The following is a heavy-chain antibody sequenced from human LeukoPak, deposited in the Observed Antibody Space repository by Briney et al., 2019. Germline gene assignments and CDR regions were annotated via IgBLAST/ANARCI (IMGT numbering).Heavy chain of an antibody. D-gene: IGHD6-19*01. CDR2: ISGSGGST. J-gene: IGHJ4*02. CDR1: GFTFSSYA. Sequence: PGGSLRLSCAASGFTFSSYAMNWVRQAPGKGLEWVSVISGSGGSTYYADSVKGRFTISGDNSKNTLYLQMNSLRAEDTAVYYCVKDRSGGYRVFDHWGQGTLVTVSS. CDR3: VKDRSGGYRVFDH. V-gene: IGHV3-23*01.